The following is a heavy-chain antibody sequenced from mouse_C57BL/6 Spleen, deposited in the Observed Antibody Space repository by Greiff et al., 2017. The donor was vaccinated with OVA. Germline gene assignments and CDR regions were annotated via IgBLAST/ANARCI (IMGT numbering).Heavy chain of an antibody. CDR3: ARHYYGSSRYFDV. Sequence: QVQLQQPGAELVKPGASVKLSCKASGYTFTSYWMQWVKQRPGQGLEWIGEIDPSDSYTNYNQKFKGKATLTVDTSSSTAYMQLSSLTSEDSAVYYCARHYYGSSRYFDVWGTGTTVTVSS. V-gene: IGHV1-50*01. CDR2: IDPSDSYT. CDR1: GYTFTSYW. D-gene: IGHD1-1*01. J-gene: IGHJ1*03.